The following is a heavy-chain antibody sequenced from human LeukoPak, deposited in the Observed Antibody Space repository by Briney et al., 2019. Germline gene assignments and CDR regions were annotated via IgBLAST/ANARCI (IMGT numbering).Heavy chain of an antibody. CDR2: INHSGST. J-gene: IGHJ4*02. Sequence: PSETLSLTCTVSRYSMSSGYYWAWIRQPPGKGLEWIGEINHSGSTNYNPSLKSRVTISVDTSKNQFSLKLSSVTAADTAVYYCARHLRYFDWLPTRGSFDYWGQGTLVTVSS. CDR1: RYSMSSGYY. V-gene: IGHV4-38-2*02. D-gene: IGHD3-9*01. CDR3: ARHLRYFDWLPTRGSFDY.